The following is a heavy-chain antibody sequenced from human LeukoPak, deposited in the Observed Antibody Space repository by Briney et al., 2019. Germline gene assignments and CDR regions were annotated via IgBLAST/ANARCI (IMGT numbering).Heavy chain of an antibody. Sequence: VASVKVSCKASGSTFTSYYMHWVRQAPGQGLEWMGIINPSGDSTNYAQKFKGRVTMPRDTSTSTVYMELSSLRSEDTAVYYCARGAYGSSTSCYHPASLKDYWGQGTLVTVSS. CDR2: INPSGDST. V-gene: IGHV1-46*01. CDR1: GSTFTSYY. CDR3: ARGAYGSSTSCYHPASLKDY. D-gene: IGHD2-2*01. J-gene: IGHJ4*02.